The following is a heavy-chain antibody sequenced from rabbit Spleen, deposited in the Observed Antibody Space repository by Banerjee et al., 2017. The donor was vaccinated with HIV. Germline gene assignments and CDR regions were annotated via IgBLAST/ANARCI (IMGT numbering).Heavy chain of an antibody. CDR2: IYSSNPIT. V-gene: IGHV1S45*01. D-gene: IGHD4-2*01. Sequence: QEQLEESGGDLVQPEGSLTLTCTASGFSFSSSYYMYWVRQAPGKGLEWIGCIYSSNPITWYASWATGRFTISKTSSTTVTLQMTSLTDADTATYFCSRGGYGGHIYSMGLWGPGTLVTVS. CDR3: SRGGYGGHIYSMGL. CDR1: GFSFSSSYY. J-gene: IGHJ4*01.